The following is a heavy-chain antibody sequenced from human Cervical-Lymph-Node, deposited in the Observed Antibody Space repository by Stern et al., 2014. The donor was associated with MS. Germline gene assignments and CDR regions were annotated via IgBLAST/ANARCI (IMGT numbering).Heavy chain of an antibody. V-gene: IGHV4-31*03. CDR3: ARGRDGYKSHFDY. CDR2: IYYSGSP. D-gene: IGHD5-24*01. Sequence: VHLVESGPGLVKPSQTLSLTCTVSGGSISSGGYYWSWIRQHPGKGLEWIGYIYYSGSPYYNPSLKSRVTISVDTSKNQFSLKLSSVTAADTAVYYCARGRDGYKSHFDYWGQGTLVTVSS. J-gene: IGHJ4*02. CDR1: GGSISSGGYY.